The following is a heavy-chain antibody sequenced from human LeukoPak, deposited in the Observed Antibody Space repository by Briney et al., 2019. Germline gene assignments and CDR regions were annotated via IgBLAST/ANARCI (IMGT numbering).Heavy chain of an antibody. J-gene: IGHJ4*02. CDR1: GESFSGYY. CDR2: INHSGNT. CDR3: ARYRGVVGIDF. Sequence: ASGTLSLTCAVYGESFSGYYWNWIRQPPGKGLEWIGEINHSGNTKYNPSLKSRVTISADTSKNQFSLKLTSVTAADTAVYYCARYRGVVGIDFWGQGTLVTVSS. V-gene: IGHV4-34*01. D-gene: IGHD2-15*01.